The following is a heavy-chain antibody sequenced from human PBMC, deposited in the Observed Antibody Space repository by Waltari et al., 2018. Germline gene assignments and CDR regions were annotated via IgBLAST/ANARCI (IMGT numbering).Heavy chain of an antibody. V-gene: IGHV1-69*13. D-gene: IGHD6-6*01. J-gene: IGHJ6*02. CDR3: ATRIPSDHSGSFYYYGMDV. CDR2: TIPPFNTP. CDR1: GGTFNSFA. Sequence: QLVQSGAEVKKPGSSVIVSCKASGGTFNSFALSWVRQAPGQGLEWMGGTIPPFNTPTYARKFQGRLTVTAEESTSTAYMELNSLRSEDSALYYCATRIPSDHSGSFYYYGMDVWGQGTTVTVSS.